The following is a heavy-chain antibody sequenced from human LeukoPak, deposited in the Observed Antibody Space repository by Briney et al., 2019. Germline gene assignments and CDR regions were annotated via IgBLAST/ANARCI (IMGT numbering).Heavy chain of an antibody. CDR2: IYYSGSS. CDR1: RGSIFNSY. CDR3: ARFRGSDNSGYYWGFDW. V-gene: IGHV4-59*01. D-gene: IGHD3-22*01. Sequence: PSGTPSLTSTVSRGSIFNSYWSSIRHPLREGLEWIGYIYYSGSSNYNPSLKSRVSISVDTSKNQFSLKLSSVTAADTAVYYCARFRGSDNSGYYWGFDWWGQGTLVTVSS. J-gene: IGHJ4*02.